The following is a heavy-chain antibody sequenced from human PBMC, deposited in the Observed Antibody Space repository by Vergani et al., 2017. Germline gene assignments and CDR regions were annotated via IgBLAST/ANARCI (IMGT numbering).Heavy chain of an antibody. D-gene: IGHD3-10*01. CDR3: ARDSGLDYCYYGLDV. Sequence: QLQLVQSGAEVKKPGASVKVSCKASGYTFTNYGISWVRQAPGQGLEWMGWISAHNGNTNYAQKLQGRVTMTTDTSTSTAYMELRSLRSDDTAVYYCARDSGLDYCYYGLDVWGPGTTVTVSS. CDR2: ISAHNGNT. CDR1: GYTFTNYG. J-gene: IGHJ6*02. V-gene: IGHV1-18*04.